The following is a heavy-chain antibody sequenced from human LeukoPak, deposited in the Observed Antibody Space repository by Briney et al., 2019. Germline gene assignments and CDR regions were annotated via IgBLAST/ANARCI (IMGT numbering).Heavy chain of an antibody. CDR1: GGSISSYY. J-gene: IGHJ4*02. D-gene: IGHD5-24*01. V-gene: IGHV4-59*01. Sequence: PSETLSLTCTVSGGSISSYYWSWLRQPPGKGLEWIGYIYYSGSTNYNPSLKSRVTISVDTSKNQFSLKLSSVTAADTAVYYCARGEMATMRGIDYWGQGTLVTVSS. CDR2: IYYSGST. CDR3: ARGEMATMRGIDY.